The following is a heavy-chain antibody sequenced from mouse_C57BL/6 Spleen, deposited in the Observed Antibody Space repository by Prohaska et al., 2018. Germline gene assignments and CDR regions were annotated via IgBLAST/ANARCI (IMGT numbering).Heavy chain of an antibody. Sequence: VQLQPSVADLVRPGAPVKLSCIASGFNIKNTYKHWVKQRPEQGMEWIGRIDSGKGKTKYAPKFQGKATITAYTSYTSAYLQLSSLTSEFTDIYFCAREDCTYVGAIDYLGQGTSVTVSS. J-gene: IGHJ4*01. CDR2: IDSGKGKT. V-gene: IGHV14-3*01. D-gene: IGHD5-1*01. CDR1: GFNIKNTY. CDR3: AREDCTYVGAIDY.